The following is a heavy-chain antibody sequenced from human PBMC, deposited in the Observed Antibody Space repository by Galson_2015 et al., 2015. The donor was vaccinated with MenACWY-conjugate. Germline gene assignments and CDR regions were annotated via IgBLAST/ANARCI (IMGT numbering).Heavy chain of an antibody. CDR2: IKQDGSEK. Sequence: SLRLSCTASGFIFTTYWMNWVRQAPGRGLEWVANIKQDGSEKNYADSVKGRFTISRDNANNSMYLQLNSLRAEDTAVYYCVRGGFYYGSWGQGTLVTVSS. CDR1: GFIFTTYW. CDR3: VRGGFYYGS. J-gene: IGHJ5*02. D-gene: IGHD3-10*01. V-gene: IGHV3-7*03.